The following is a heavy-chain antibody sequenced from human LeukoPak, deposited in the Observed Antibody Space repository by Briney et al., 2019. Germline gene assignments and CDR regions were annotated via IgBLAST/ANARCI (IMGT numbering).Heavy chain of an antibody. CDR1: GFTFRNYV. CDR3: AKDGLGGIAAAGYFDY. J-gene: IGHJ4*02. CDR2: ISYDGSNK. V-gene: IGHV3-30*18. D-gene: IGHD6-13*01. Sequence: GGSLRLSCAASGFTFRNYVIHWVRQAPGKGLEWVAVISYDGSNKYYADSVKGRFTISRDNSKNTLYLQMNSLRAEDTAVYYCAKDGLGGIAAAGYFDYWGQGILVTVSS.